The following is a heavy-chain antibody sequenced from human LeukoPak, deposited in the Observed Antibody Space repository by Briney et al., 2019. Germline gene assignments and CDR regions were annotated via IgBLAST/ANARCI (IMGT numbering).Heavy chain of an antibody. Sequence: EASVTVSCKASGYTFTGYYMHWVRQAPGQGLEWMGWINPNSGGTNYAQKFQGRVTMTRDTSISTAYMELSRLRSDDTAVYYCARNIIAVADGYYYGMDVWGQGTTVTVSS. CDR3: ARNIIAVADGYYYGMDV. V-gene: IGHV1-2*02. D-gene: IGHD6-19*01. CDR1: GYTFTGYY. J-gene: IGHJ6*02. CDR2: INPNSGGT.